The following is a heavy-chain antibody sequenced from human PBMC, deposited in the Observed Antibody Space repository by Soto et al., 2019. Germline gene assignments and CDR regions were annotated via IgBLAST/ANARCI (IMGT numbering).Heavy chain of an antibody. CDR3: ARVGYYDSSGYYDWFDP. CDR1: GGTFSSYA. J-gene: IGHJ5*02. V-gene: IGHV1-69*13. D-gene: IGHD3-22*01. CDR2: IIPIFGTA. Sequence: SVKVSCKASGGTFSSYAISWVRQAPGQGLEWMGGIIPIFGTANYAQKFQGRVTITADESASTAYMELSSLRSEDTAVYYCARVGYYDSSGYYDWFDPWGQGTLVTVSS.